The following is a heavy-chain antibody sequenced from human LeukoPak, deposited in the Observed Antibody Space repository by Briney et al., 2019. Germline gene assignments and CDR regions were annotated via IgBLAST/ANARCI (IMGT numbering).Heavy chain of an antibody. D-gene: IGHD3-22*01. CDR3: ARHADYYDSSGYQGNLDY. V-gene: IGHV4-59*01. Sequence: SETLSLTCSVSGGSISSYYWSWIRQPPGRGLEWIGYIYYSGRTSYNPSLKSRVTISVDTSKNQFSLRLSSVTAADTAVYYCARHADYYDSSGYQGNLDYWGQGTLVTVSS. CDR1: GGSISSYY. CDR2: IYYSGRT. J-gene: IGHJ4*02.